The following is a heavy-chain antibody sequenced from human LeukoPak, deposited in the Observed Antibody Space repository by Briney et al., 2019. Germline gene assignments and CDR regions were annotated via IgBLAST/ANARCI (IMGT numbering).Heavy chain of an antibody. J-gene: IGHJ3*02. CDR1: GGSISSSSYY. V-gene: IGHV4-39*01. D-gene: IGHD2-21*01. CDR3: ARLTPLWANAFDI. CDR2: IYYSGST. Sequence: SETLSLTCTVSGGSISSSSYYWGWIRQPPGKGLEWIGSIYYSGSTYYNPSLKSRVTISVDTSKNQFSLKLSSVTAADTAVYYCARLTPLWANAFDIWGQGTMVTVPS.